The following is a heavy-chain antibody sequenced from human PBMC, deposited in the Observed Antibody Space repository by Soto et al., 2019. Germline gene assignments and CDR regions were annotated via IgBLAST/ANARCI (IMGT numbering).Heavy chain of an antibody. CDR3: ARGVSGGVADWFDP. CDR2: INAGNGNT. V-gene: IGHV1-3*01. CDR1: GYTFTSYA. J-gene: IGHJ5*02. D-gene: IGHD2-15*01. Sequence: QVQLVQSGAEVKKPGASVKVSCKASGYTFTSYAMHWVRQAPGQRLEWMGWINAGNGNTKYSQKLQGRVTITRDTSASTAYMELSSLRSEDTAVYYCARGVSGGVADWFDPWGQGTLVSVSA.